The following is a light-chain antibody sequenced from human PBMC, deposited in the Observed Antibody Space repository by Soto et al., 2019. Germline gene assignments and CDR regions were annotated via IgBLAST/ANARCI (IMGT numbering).Light chain of an antibody. Sequence: QSVLTQPASVSGSPGQSITISCTGTSSDVGGYNSVSWYRQDPGKAPKLIIYDVTYRPSGVSNRFSGSKSGNTASLTISGLQSEDEADYHCSSFTSSITCVFGTGHKVAVL. CDR1: SSDVGGYNS. CDR2: DVT. V-gene: IGLV2-14*01. CDR3: SSFTSSITCV. J-gene: IGLJ1*01.